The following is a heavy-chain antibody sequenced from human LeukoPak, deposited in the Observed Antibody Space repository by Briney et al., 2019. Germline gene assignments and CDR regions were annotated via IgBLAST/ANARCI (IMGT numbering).Heavy chain of an antibody. D-gene: IGHD5-12*01. CDR3: AKDVAYYYYYMDV. J-gene: IGHJ6*03. Sequence: GGSLRLSCAASGFTFDDYAMHWVRQAPGKGLEWVSGISWNSGSIGYADSVKGRFTISRDNAKNSLYLQMNSLRAEDTALYYCAKDVAYYYYYMDVWGKGTTVTISS. CDR1: GFTFDDYA. CDR2: ISWNSGSI. V-gene: IGHV3-9*01.